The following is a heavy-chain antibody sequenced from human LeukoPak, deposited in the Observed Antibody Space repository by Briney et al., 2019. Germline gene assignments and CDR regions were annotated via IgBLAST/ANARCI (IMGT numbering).Heavy chain of an antibody. J-gene: IGHJ4*02. CDR1: GFTFSSYG. CDR3: AKDYRFGELLFDY. CDR2: ISGSGGST. V-gene: IGHV3-23*01. Sequence: GGSLRLSCAASGFTFSSYGMHWVRQAPGKGLEWVSGISGSGGSTDYADSVKGRFTISRDNSKNTLYLQMNSLRAEDTAVYYCAKDYRFGELLFDYWGQGTLVTVSS. D-gene: IGHD3-10*01.